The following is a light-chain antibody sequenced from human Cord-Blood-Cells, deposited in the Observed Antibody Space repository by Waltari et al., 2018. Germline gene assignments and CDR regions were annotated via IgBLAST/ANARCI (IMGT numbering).Light chain of an antibody. Sequence: DIQMTQSPSPLSASVGDRVTITCRASQSISSYLNWYQQKPGKAPKRLIYAASSLQSGVPSRFSGSGSGTDFTLTISSLQPEDFATYYCQQSYSTPCTFGPGTKVDIK. CDR3: QQSYSTPCT. V-gene: IGKV1-39*01. CDR1: QSISSY. CDR2: AAS. J-gene: IGKJ3*01.